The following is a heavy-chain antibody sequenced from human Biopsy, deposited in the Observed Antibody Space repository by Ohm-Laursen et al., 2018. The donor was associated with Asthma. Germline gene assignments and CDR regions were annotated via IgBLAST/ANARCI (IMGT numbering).Heavy chain of an antibody. CDR1: GFTFRDYW. D-gene: IGHD3-3*02. CDR3: ARTFHFWSPYHAEHYQL. CDR2: INHDGSEK. J-gene: IGHJ1*01. Sequence: SLRLSCAASGFTFRDYWMSWVRQAPGKGMEWVADINHDGSEKNHVDSLKGRFTISRDNAKNSLYLQMNSLSAEDTAVYYCARTFHFWSPYHAEHYQLWGQGTPVTVSS. V-gene: IGHV3-7*01.